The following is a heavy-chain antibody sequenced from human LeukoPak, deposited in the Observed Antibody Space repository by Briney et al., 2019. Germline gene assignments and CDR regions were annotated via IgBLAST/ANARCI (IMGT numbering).Heavy chain of an antibody. V-gene: IGHV3-30-3*01. J-gene: IGHJ4*02. CDR1: GFTFSSYA. CDR2: ISYDGSNK. CDR3: ARDLEGQLVLGLDY. D-gene: IGHD6-6*01. Sequence: GGSLTLSCAASGFTFSSYAMHWVRQAPAKGLAWVAVISYDGSNKYYADSVKGRFTISRDNSKNTLYLQMNSLRAEDTAVCYCARDLEGQLVLGLDYWGQGTLVTVSS.